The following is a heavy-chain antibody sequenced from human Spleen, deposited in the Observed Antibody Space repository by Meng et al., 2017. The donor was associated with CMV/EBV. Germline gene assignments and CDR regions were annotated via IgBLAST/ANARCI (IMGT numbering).Heavy chain of an antibody. V-gene: IGHV3-74*01. Sequence: GESLKISCAASGFTFSSYWMHWVRQAPGKGLVWVSRINSDGSNTDYADSVKGRFTISRDNVKNTLYLQMNSLRVEDTAVYYCARAFYLGPDDWGQGTLVTVSS. CDR1: GFTFSSYW. CDR3: ARAFYLGPDD. CDR2: INSDGSNT. J-gene: IGHJ4*02. D-gene: IGHD3-16*01.